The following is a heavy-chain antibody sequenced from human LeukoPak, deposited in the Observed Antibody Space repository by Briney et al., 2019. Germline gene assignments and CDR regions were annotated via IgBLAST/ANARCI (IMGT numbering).Heavy chain of an antibody. V-gene: IGHV3-7*01. D-gene: IGHD3-16*01. CDR1: GFTFSNYW. CDR3: ARGLNTSPGVDY. CDR2: IKEDGSQK. J-gene: IGHJ4*02. Sequence: GGSLRLSCAVSGFTFSNYWMNWVRQAPGKGLEWVANIKEDGSQKYYVESVKGRFTVSRDNAKNSVYLQMSSLRDEDTAVYYGARGLNTSPGVDYWGQGTLVTVSS.